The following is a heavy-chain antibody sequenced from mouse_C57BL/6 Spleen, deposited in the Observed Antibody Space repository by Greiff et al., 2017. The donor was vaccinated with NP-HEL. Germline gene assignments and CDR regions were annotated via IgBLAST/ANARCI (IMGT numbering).Heavy chain of an antibody. CDR2: IRNNANGYTT. Sequence: EVKLMESGGGLVQPGGSLSLSCAASGFTFTDYYMSWVRQPPGKALEWLGFIRNNANGYTTEYSASVKGRFTISRDNSQIILYLQMNALRAEDSATYYWARYRTRTGRYYFDYWGQGTTLTVSS. CDR3: ARYRTRTGRYYFDY. D-gene: IGHD2-13*01. CDR1: GFTFTDYY. V-gene: IGHV7-3*01. J-gene: IGHJ2*01.